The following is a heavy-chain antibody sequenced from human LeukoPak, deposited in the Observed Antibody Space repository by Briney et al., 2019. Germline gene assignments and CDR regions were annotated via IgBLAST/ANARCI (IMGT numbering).Heavy chain of an antibody. CDR2: IYYSGST. CDR3: TRNAGSVGASYDY. V-gene: IGHV4-61*08. CDR1: GGSISSGGYY. Sequence: SETLSLTCTVSGGSISSGGYYWSWVRQHPGKGLEWIGYIYYSGSTNYNPSLKSRVTTSVDTSKNQFSLKLTSVTAADTAVYYCTRNAGSVGASYDYWGQGTLVTVSS. J-gene: IGHJ4*02. D-gene: IGHD2-15*01.